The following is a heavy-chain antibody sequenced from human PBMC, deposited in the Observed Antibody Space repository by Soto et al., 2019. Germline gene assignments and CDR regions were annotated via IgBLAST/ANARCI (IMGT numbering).Heavy chain of an antibody. CDR1: GYTFTNYY. Sequence: ASVKVSCKASGYTFTNYYMHWVRQAPGQGLEWMGWINPNSGGTKYAQKFQGRVTMTRDTSISTAYMDLSRLRSDDSAVYYCARQLAYCGGDCYTEPIDYWGQGTLVTV. V-gene: IGHV1-2*02. CDR2: INPNSGGT. J-gene: IGHJ4*02. CDR3: ARQLAYCGGDCYTEPIDY. D-gene: IGHD2-21*02.